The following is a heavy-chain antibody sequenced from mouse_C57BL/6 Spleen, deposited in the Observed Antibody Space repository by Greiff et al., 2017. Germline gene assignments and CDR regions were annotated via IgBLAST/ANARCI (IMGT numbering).Heavy chain of an antibody. CDR2: IHPNSGST. Sequence: VQLQQPGAELVKPGASVKLSCKASGYTFTSYWMHWVKQRPGQGLEWIGMIHPNSGSTNYNEKFKSKATLTVDKSSSTAYMQLSSLTSEDSAVYYCAVLQGTDYYGSSSFAYWGQGTLVTVSA. J-gene: IGHJ3*01. CDR1: GYTFTSYW. D-gene: IGHD1-1*01. V-gene: IGHV1-64*01. CDR3: AVLQGTDYYGSSSFAY.